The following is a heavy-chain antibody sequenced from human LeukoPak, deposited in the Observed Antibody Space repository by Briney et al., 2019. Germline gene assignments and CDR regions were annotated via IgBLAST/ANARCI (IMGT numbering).Heavy chain of an antibody. D-gene: IGHD2-21*02. V-gene: IGHV3-23*01. CDR2: ISRSGGST. CDR1: GFTFKNFA. CDR3: AKPEYCGGDCYLYGMDV. J-gene: IGHJ6*02. Sequence: GGSLRLSCGASGFTFKNFAMSWVRQAPGKGLEWVSTISRSGGSTYYADSVKGRFTISRDNSKNTLYLQMNSLRADDTAVFYCAKPEYCGGDCYLYGMDVWGQGTTVTVSS.